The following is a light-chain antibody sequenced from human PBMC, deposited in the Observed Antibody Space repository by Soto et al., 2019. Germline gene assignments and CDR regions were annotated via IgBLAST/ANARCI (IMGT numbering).Light chain of an antibody. CDR1: GSDLGYNY. CDR2: EVS. CDR3: GAYTSSRTLV. Sequence: QSVLTQHASVSGSPGQSITISCTGTGSDLGYNYVSWFQQHPGKAPKLLIFEVSKWFSGASNRFSGSKSGSAASVTISGLQDEDVVYYYCGAYTSSRTLVLGTGTKDTVL. J-gene: IGLJ1*01. V-gene: IGLV2-14*01.